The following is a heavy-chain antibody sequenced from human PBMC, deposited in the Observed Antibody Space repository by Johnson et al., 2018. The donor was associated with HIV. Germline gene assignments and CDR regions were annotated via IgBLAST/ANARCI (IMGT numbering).Heavy chain of an antibody. CDR1: GFTFFDYY. CDR3: ARLPSGYSRDDLDI. D-gene: IGHD5-18*01. CDR2: ISGSGGTT. Sequence: QVQLVESGGGLVKPGGSLRLSCAAFGFTFFDYYMSWIRQAPGKGLEWVSTISGSGGTTYYADSVKGRFTVSRDNSKNTLYLQINSLRPEDTAVYYCARLPSGYSRDDLDIWGQGTMVTVSS. J-gene: IGHJ3*02. V-gene: IGHV3-11*04.